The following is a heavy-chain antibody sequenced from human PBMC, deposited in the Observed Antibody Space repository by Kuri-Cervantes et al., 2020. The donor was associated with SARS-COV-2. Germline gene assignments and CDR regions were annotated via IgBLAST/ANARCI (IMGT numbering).Heavy chain of an antibody. Sequence: SQTLSLTCAVSGYSISSGYYWGWIRQPPGKGLEWIGSIYHSGSTYYNPSLKSRVTISVGTSKNQFSLKLSSVTAADTAVYYCARDGLTGYYDYYMDVWGKGTTVTVSS. V-gene: IGHV4-38-2*02. CDR3: ARDGLTGYYDYYMDV. D-gene: IGHD3-9*01. CDR2: IYHSGST. J-gene: IGHJ6*03. CDR1: GYSISSGYY.